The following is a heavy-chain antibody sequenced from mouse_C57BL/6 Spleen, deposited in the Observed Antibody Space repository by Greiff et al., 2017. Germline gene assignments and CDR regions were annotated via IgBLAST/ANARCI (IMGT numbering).Heavy chain of an antibody. CDR3: AREIAY. CDR1: GYAFSSYW. J-gene: IGHJ3*01. Sequence: LQQSGASVKISCKASGYAFSSYWMNWVKQRPGKGLEWIGQIYPGDGDTNYNGKFKGKATLTADKSSSTAYMQLSSLTSENSAVYFCAREIAYWGQGTLVTVSA. CDR2: IYPGDGDT. V-gene: IGHV1-80*01.